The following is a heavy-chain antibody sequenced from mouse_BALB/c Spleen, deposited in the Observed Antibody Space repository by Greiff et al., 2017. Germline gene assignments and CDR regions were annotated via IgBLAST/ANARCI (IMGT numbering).Heavy chain of an antibody. J-gene: IGHJ4*01. Sequence: QVQLQQSGAELARPGASVKLSCKASGYTFTSYWMQWVKQRPGQGLEWIGAIYPGDGDTRYTQKFKGKATLTADKSSSTAYMQLSSLASEDSAVYYCARSLGDYAMDYWGQGTSVTVSS. CDR2: IYPGDGDT. CDR1: GYTFTSYW. D-gene: IGHD3-1*01. V-gene: IGHV1-87*01. CDR3: ARSLGDYAMDY.